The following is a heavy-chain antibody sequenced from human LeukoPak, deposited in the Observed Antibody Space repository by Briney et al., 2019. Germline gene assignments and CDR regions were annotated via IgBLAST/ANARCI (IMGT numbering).Heavy chain of an antibody. CDR2: ISGSGGST. Sequence: GGSLRLSCAASGFTFSSYAMSWVRQAPGKGLEWVSAISGSGGSTYYADSLEGRFTISRDNSKNTLYLQMNSLRADDTAFYYCARHVDSGGNFYFDYWGQGTLVTVSS. CDR1: GFTFSSYA. D-gene: IGHD4-23*01. V-gene: IGHV3-23*01. J-gene: IGHJ4*02. CDR3: ARHVDSGGNFYFDY.